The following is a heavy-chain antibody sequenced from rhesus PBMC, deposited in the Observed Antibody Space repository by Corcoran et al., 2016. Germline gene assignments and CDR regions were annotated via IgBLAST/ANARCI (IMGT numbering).Heavy chain of an antibody. CDR2: IYGGSGST. J-gene: IGHJ4*01. Sequence: QVQLQESGPGLVKPSETLSLTCAVSGGSISDYYYWNWIRPPPGKGLDWIGYIYGGSGSTSYNPSLKSRVTISTDTSQTQFSLKLSSVTAADTAVYYCARRRGAGTMDYWGQGVLVTVSS. V-gene: IGHV4S9*01. CDR3: ARRRGAGTMDY. CDR1: GGSISDYYY. D-gene: IGHD1-14*01.